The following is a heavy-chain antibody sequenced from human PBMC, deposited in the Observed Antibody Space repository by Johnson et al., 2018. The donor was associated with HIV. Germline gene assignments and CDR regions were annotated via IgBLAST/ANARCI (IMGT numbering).Heavy chain of an antibody. J-gene: IGHJ3*02. V-gene: IGHV3-7*05. CDR3: AREGIAARPGAFDI. Sequence: VQLVESGGGLVQPGGSLRLSCAASGFTFSSYWMSWVRQAPGKGLEWVANIKQDGSEKYYVDSVKGRLTISRDNAKNSLYLQMNSLRAEDTAVYYCAREGIAARPGAFDIWGQGTMVTVSS. CDR1: GFTFSSYW. D-gene: IGHD6-6*01. CDR2: IKQDGSEK.